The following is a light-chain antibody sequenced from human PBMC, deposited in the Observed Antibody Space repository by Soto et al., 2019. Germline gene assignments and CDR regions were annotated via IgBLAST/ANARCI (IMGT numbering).Light chain of an antibody. CDR2: GNS. V-gene: IGLV1-40*01. Sequence: QSALTQPPSVSGAPGQRVTISCTGSSNRIGAGYDVTWYQQLPGTAPKLLIYGNSNRPSGVPDRFSGSKSGTSVSLAITGLQAEDEADYYCQSYDSSLSGYVFGTGTKLTVL. CDR3: QSYDSSLSGYV. J-gene: IGLJ1*01. CDR1: SNRIGAGYD.